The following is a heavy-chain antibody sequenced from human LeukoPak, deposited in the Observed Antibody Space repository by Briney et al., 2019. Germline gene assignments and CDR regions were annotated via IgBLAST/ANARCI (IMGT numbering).Heavy chain of an antibody. J-gene: IGHJ4*02. V-gene: IGHV4-59*01. CDR3: ASQQQLVPSFDY. CDR2: IYYSGST. D-gene: IGHD6-13*01. CDR1: GGSFSGYY. Sequence: SETLSLTCAVSGGSFSGYYWTWIRQPPGKGLEWIGYIYYSGSTNYNPSLKSRVTISVDTSKNQFSLKLSSVTAADTAVYYCASQQQLVPSFDYWGQGTLVTVSS.